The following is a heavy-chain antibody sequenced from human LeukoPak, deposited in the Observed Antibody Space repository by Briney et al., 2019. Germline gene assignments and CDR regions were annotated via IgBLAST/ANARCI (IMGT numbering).Heavy chain of an antibody. Sequence: GGSLRLSCAASGLTFDDYAMNWVRQVPGRGLEWVSGINWNGRITEYADSVKDRFTISRQNTKNSLYLYMNNLGGEDTALYFCARGSVQLWLRDTYYYMDVWGKGTTVTVSS. J-gene: IGHJ6*03. CDR3: ARGSVQLWLRDTYYYMDV. CDR1: GLTFDDYA. V-gene: IGHV3-20*04. D-gene: IGHD5-18*01. CDR2: INWNGRIT.